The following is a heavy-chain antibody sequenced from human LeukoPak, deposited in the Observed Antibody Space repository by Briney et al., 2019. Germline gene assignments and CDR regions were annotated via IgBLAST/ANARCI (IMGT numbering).Heavy chain of an antibody. CDR1: GYSISSAYY. V-gene: IGHV4-38-2*01. Sequence: SETLSLTCAVSGYSISSAYYWGWIRPPPGKGLEWIGSIYYSGSTYYNPSLKSRVTISVDTSKNQFSLKLSSVTAADWARGRGGCSSSGWYVGGGGFDYWGQGTLVTVSS. J-gene: IGHJ4*02. D-gene: IGHD2-2*01. CDR3: GCSSSGWYVGGGGFDY. CDR2: IYYSGST.